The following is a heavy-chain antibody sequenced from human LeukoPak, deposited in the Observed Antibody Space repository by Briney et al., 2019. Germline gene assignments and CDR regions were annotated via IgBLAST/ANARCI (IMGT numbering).Heavy chain of an antibody. Sequence: PGGSLRLSCAASGFNFSTYGLHWVRQAPGKGLEWVAVILHDGSNEYYADSVKGRFTISRDDSKNAVDLQMNSLRAEDTAVYYCVQGRRRNSYDLGSYNHYFDSWGQGTLVTVSS. CDR1: GFNFSTYG. V-gene: IGHV3-30*18. CDR2: ILHDGSNE. J-gene: IGHJ4*02. CDR3: VQGRRRNSYDLGSYNHYFDS. D-gene: IGHD3-10*01.